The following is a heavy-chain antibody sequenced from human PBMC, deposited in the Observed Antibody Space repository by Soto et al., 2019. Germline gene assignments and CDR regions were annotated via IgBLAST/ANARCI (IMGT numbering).Heavy chain of an antibody. J-gene: IGHJ5*02. CDR2: IYYSGST. CDR3: ARGRYCTNGVCWFDP. CDR1: GGSISSGGYY. Sequence: QVQLQESGPGLVKPSQTLSLTCTVSGGSISSGGYYWSWIRQHPGKGLEWIGYIYYSGSTYYNPSLKSRVTISVDTSKNQCSLKLSSVTAADTAVYYCARGRYCTNGVCWFDPWGQGTLVTVSS. D-gene: IGHD2-8*01. V-gene: IGHV4-31*03.